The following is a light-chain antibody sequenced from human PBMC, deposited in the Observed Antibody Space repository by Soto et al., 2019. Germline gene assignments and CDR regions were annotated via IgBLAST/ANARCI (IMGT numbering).Light chain of an antibody. Sequence: QSVLTQPPPASGSPGQSVTISCTGTSSDIGGYNFVSWYQQHPGKAPKLMIYEVSKRPSGVPDRFSGSKSGNTASLTVSGLQGEDEAAYYCSSHAGNNNWGVFGGGTKLTVL. CDR3: SSHAGNNNWGV. J-gene: IGLJ3*02. CDR2: EVS. V-gene: IGLV2-8*01. CDR1: SSDIGGYNF.